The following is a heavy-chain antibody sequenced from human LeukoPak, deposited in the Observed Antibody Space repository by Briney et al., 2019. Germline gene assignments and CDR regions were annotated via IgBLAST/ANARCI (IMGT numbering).Heavy chain of an antibody. V-gene: IGHV3-74*01. D-gene: IGHD6-6*01. CDR3: AREWEAARDLDY. CDR1: GFTFSSYW. CDR2: INTDGSST. Sequence: GGSLRLSCAASGFTFSSYWMHWVRQAPGKGLVWVSRINTDGSSTSYADSVKGRFTISRDNAKNTLYLQMNSLRAEDTAVYYCAREWEAARDLDYWGQGTLVTVSS. J-gene: IGHJ4*02.